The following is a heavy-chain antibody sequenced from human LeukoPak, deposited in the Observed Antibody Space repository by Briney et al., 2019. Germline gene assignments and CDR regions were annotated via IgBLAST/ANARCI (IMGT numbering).Heavy chain of an antibody. Sequence: PSETLSLTCTVSGGSISSSSYYWGWIRQPPGKGLEWIGSIYYSGSTYYNPSLKSRVTISVDTSKNQFSLKLSSVTAADTAVYYCARAVRGAVAGKRLWFDYWGQGTLVTVSS. D-gene: IGHD6-19*01. V-gene: IGHV4-39*01. J-gene: IGHJ4*02. CDR2: IYYSGST. CDR3: ARAVRGAVAGKRLWFDY. CDR1: GGSISSSSYY.